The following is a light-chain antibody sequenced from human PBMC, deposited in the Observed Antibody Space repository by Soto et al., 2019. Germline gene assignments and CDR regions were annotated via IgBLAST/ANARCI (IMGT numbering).Light chain of an antibody. CDR1: QSVSSN. Sequence: EIVMTQSPATQSVSPGEGATLSCRASQSVSSNLAWYQQRPGRAPRLLIYGASTRATGIPARFSGSGSGTEFTLTISSLQSEDFAVYYCQQYNNWPRTFGQGTKLEIK. V-gene: IGKV3-15*01. J-gene: IGKJ2*02. CDR2: GAS. CDR3: QQYNNWPRT.